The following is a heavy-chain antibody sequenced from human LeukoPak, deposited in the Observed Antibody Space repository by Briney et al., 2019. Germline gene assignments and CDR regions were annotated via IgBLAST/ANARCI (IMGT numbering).Heavy chain of an antibody. CDR2: IKQDGSEK. V-gene: IGHV3-7*04. J-gene: IGHJ3*02. Sequence: GGSLRLSCAASGFTFSWYWMSWVRQARGKGLEWVANIKQDGSEKYYVDSVKGRFTISRDNAKNSLYLQMNSLRAEDTAVYYCARDLRGKGDAFDIWGQGTMVTVSS. CDR3: ARDLRGKGDAFDI. CDR1: GFTFSWYW.